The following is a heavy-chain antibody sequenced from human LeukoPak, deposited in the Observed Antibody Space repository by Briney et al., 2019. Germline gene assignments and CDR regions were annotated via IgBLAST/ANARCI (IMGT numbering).Heavy chain of an antibody. Sequence: PGGSLRLSCAASGFTFDDYAMHWVRQAPGKGLEWVSGISWNSYIIEYADSVKGRFTISRDNAKKSLYLQINSLRPEDTAFYYCAKDSSPNNFYYMDVWGKGTTVTISS. D-gene: IGHD2-8*01. CDR2: ISWNSYII. J-gene: IGHJ6*03. CDR3: AKDSSPNNFYYMDV. V-gene: IGHV3-9*01. CDR1: GFTFDDYA.